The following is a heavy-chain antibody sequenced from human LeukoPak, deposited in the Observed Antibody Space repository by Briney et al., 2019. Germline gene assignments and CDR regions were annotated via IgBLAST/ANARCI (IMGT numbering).Heavy chain of an antibody. D-gene: IGHD4-23*01. CDR3: ARDWVTRAPNAFDI. Sequence: ASVKLSCKASGYTFTSYGISWVRQAPGQGLEGMGWISAHNGNTNYAQKLQGRVTMTTDTSKSTAYMELGSLRSNDTAVYYCARDWVTRAPNAFDIRGQGTMVTVSS. J-gene: IGHJ3*02. CDR2: ISAHNGNT. V-gene: IGHV1-18*01. CDR1: GYTFTSYG.